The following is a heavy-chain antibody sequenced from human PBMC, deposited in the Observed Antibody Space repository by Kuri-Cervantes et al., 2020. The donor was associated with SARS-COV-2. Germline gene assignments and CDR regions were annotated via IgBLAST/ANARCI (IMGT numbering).Heavy chain of an antibody. CDR3: ARAGGISSGYYYRLDY. Sequence: ASVKISCNASGYTLTGYYMHWVRQAPGQGLEWMGRINPNSGGTNYAQKFQGRVTMTKDTSISTAYMELSRLRSDDTAVYYCARAGGISSGYYYRLDYWGQGTLVTVSS. CDR2: INPNSGGT. D-gene: IGHD3-22*01. CDR1: GYTLTGYY. J-gene: IGHJ4*02. V-gene: IGHV1-2*06.